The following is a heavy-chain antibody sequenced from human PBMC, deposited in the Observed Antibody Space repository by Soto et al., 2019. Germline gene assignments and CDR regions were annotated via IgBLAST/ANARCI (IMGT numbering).Heavy chain of an antibody. Sequence: LSLTCAASGFTFSSYAMSWVRQAPGKGLEWVSAISGSGGSTYYADSVKGRFTISRDNSKNTLYLQMNSLRAEDTAVYYCAKSLVTGTTIFDYWGQGTLVTVSS. J-gene: IGHJ4*02. CDR1: GFTFSSYA. CDR3: AKSLVTGTTIFDY. D-gene: IGHD1-7*01. CDR2: ISGSGGST. V-gene: IGHV3-23*01.